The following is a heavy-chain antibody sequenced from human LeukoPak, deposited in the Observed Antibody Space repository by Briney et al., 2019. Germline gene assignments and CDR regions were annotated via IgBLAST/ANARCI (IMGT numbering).Heavy chain of an antibody. CDR3: ARAVNIVATIGLFDP. D-gene: IGHD5-12*01. CDR2: IYPGDSDT. CDR1: GYSFTSYW. J-gene: IGHJ5*02. Sequence: GESLKISCKGSGYSFTSYWIGWVRQMPGKGLEWMGIIYPGDSDTRYSPSFQGQATISADKSISTAYLQWSSLKASDTAMYYCARAVNIVATIGLFDPWGQGTLVTVSS. V-gene: IGHV5-51*01.